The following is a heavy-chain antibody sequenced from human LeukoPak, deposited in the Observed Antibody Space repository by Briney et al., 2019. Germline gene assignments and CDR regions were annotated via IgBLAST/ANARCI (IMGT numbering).Heavy chain of an antibody. CDR2: MNSDGSST. D-gene: IGHD1-20*01. V-gene: IGHV3-74*01. CDR3: AGDFGISEVY. Sequence: GGSLRLSCAPSGCTLCSFWKHWARQAPGKGPVWVSRMNSDGSSTSYADSVKGRFTISRDNAKNTLYLQMNIPRTEDTAVYYCAGDFGISEVYWGQGTLVTVSS. CDR1: GCTLCSFW. J-gene: IGHJ4*02.